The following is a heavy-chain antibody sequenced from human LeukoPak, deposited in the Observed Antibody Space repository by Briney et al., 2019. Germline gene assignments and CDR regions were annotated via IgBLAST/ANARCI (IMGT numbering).Heavy chain of an antibody. CDR1: GGSISSSSYY. J-gene: IGHJ4*02. CDR2: IYYSGST. V-gene: IGHV4-39*01. CDR3: ARHRRDSSGWKYYFDY. D-gene: IGHD6-19*01. Sequence: SETLSLTCTVSGGSISSSSYYWGWIRQPPGKGLEWIGSIYYSGSTYYNPSLKSRVTISVDTSKNQFSLKLSSVTAADTAVYYCARHRRDSSGWKYYFDYWGQGTLVTVSS.